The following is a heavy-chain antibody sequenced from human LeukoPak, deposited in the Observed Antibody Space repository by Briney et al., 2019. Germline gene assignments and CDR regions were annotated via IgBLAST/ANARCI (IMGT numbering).Heavy chain of an antibody. CDR1: GFTFSSYS. Sequence: PGGSLRLSCAASGFTFSSYSMNWVRQAPGKGLEWVSSISSSSSYIYYADSVKGRFTISRDNAKNSLYLQMNSLRAEDTAVYYCAREFRSGGVFDYWGQGTLVTVSS. J-gene: IGHJ4*02. CDR3: AREFRSGGVFDY. D-gene: IGHD2-15*01. CDR2: ISSSSSYI. V-gene: IGHV3-21*01.